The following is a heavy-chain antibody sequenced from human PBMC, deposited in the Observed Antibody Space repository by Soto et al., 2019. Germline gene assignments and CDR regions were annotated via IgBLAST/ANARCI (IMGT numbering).Heavy chain of an antibody. CDR1: GGSISSYY. Sequence: SETLSLTCTVSGGSISSYYWSWIRQPPGKGLEWIGYIYYSGSTNYNPSLKSRVTISVDTSKNQFSLKLSSVTAADTAVYYCAREARDTAMAHDAFDIWGQGTMVNVSS. V-gene: IGHV4-59*01. CDR2: IYYSGST. J-gene: IGHJ3*02. D-gene: IGHD5-18*01. CDR3: AREARDTAMAHDAFDI.